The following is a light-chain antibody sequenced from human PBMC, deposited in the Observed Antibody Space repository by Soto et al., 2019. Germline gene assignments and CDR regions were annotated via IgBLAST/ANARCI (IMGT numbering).Light chain of an antibody. V-gene: IGKV1-5*03. CDR3: HQYSTSPYT. CDR1: QSFRDY. Sequence: DIHMTQSPSTLSASVGDRVTITCRASQSFRDYLAWYQQKPGKAPTLLISKVSTLENGVPSRFSGSGSGTEFTLTIHSLQPEDVATYHCHQYSTSPYTFGQGTKVEIK. CDR2: KVS. J-gene: IGKJ2*01.